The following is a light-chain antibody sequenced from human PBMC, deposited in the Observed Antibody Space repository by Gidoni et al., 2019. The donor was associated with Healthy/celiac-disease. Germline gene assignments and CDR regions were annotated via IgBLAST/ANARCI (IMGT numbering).Light chain of an antibody. CDR3: QQRSNWPT. V-gene: IGKV3-11*01. CDR2: DAS. Sequence: EIVLTQSPATLSLSPGERATLSCRDSQSVSSYLAWYQQKPGQAPRLLIYDASNRATGIPARFSGSGSGTDFTLTISSLEHEDFAVYYCQQRSNWPTFGQGTRLEIK. CDR1: QSVSSY. J-gene: IGKJ5*01.